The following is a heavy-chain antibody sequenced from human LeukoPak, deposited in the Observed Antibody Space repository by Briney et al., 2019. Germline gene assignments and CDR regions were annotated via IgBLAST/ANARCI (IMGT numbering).Heavy chain of an antibody. V-gene: IGHV1-8*01. D-gene: IGHD2-8*01. CDR1: GYTFTSYD. J-gene: IGHJ6*02. Sequence: GASVKVSCKASGYTFTSYDINWVRQATGQGLEWMGWMNPNSGITGYAQKFQGRVTMTRNTSISTAYMELSSLRSEDTAVYYCAREFPRRGNGPYYYYYGMDVWGQGTTVTVSS. CDR3: AREFPRRGNGPYYYYYGMDV. CDR2: MNPNSGIT.